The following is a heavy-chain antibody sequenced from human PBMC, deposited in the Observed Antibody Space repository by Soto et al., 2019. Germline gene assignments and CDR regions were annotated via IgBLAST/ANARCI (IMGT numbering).Heavy chain of an antibody. CDR3: ARDGTYNWV. CDR2: IYSGGAT. J-gene: IGHJ4*02. V-gene: IGHV3-66*01. D-gene: IGHD1-1*01. Sequence: EVQLVESGGGLVQPGGSLRLSCAASGFTVSNNYMRWVRQAPGKGLEWVSLIYSGGATYYADCVKGRSTISRDNAKNTLYLQMNSVRAEDTAVYYCARDGTYNWVGGQGILVTVSS. CDR1: GFTVSNNY.